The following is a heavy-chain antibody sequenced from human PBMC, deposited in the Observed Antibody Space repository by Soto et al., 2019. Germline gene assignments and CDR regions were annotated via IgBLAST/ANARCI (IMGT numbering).Heavy chain of an antibody. D-gene: IGHD3-16*02. Sequence: PGESLKISCKGSGYSFTSYWISWVRQMPGKGLEWMGRIDPSDSYTNYSPSFQDHVTISADKSISTAYLQWSSLKASDTAMYYCAREYYDYVWGSYRLRYFDLWGRGTLVTV. CDR1: GYSFTSYW. CDR3: AREYYDYVWGSYRLRYFDL. V-gene: IGHV5-10-1*01. CDR2: IDPSDSYT. J-gene: IGHJ2*01.